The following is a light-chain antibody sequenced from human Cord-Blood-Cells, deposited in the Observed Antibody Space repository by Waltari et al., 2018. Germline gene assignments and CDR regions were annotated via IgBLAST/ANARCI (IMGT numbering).Light chain of an antibody. CDR2: GAS. CDR1: QSVSSSY. CDR3: QQYGSSPRT. Sequence: EMVLTQSPGTLSFSPGKKPTLPCRASQSVSSSYLAWYQQKPGQAPRLLIYGASSRATGIPDRFSGSGSGTDFTLTISRLEPEDFAVYYCQQYGSSPRTFGQGTKVEIK. J-gene: IGKJ1*01. V-gene: IGKV3-20*01.